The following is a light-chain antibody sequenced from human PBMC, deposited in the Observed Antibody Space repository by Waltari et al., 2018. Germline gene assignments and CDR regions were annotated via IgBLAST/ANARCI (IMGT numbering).Light chain of an antibody. J-gene: IGLJ2*01. CDR2: KDT. CDR1: AISHQS. Sequence: SSELTQQPSVSVSPGQTARITRFGVAISHQSIYLYHQKPGQAPVVVIYKDTERALGIPDRFSGSNSGTTVTLTISGVQAEDEADFYCQSTDRRGTSVVFGGGTRLTVL. CDR3: QSTDRRGTSVV. V-gene: IGLV3-25*03.